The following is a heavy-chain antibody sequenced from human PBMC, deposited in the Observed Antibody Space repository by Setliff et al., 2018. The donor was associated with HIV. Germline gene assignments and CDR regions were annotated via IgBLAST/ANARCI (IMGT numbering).Heavy chain of an antibody. CDR3: AREERKAPPGSGYYYYGMDV. Sequence: PSETLSLTCTVSGGSISSDKYYWSWIRQPAGKGLEWIGRMYTSGSTNYNPSLKSRVTISVDTSKRQFSLKLSSVTAADTAVYYCAREERKAPPGSGYYYYGMDVWGQGTMVTVSS. CDR2: MYTSGST. J-gene: IGHJ6*02. CDR1: GGSISSDKYY. V-gene: IGHV4-61*02. D-gene: IGHD6-13*01.